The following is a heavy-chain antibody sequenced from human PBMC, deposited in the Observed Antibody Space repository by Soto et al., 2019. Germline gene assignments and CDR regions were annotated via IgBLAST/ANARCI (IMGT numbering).Heavy chain of an antibody. CDR3: ARNVGSSGSSRRFDT. CDR2: IWYDGNTT. Sequence: QVQLVESGGGVVQPGRSLTLSCVASGFTLSNYGMHWVRQAPGKGLEWVAVIWYDGNTTYSADSVKGRFSISRDNSKNPLFLQLSSLRAEYTAVYYCARNVGSSGSSRRFDTWGQGTLVTVSS. V-gene: IGHV3-33*01. D-gene: IGHD3-10*01. CDR1: GFTLSNYG. J-gene: IGHJ5*02.